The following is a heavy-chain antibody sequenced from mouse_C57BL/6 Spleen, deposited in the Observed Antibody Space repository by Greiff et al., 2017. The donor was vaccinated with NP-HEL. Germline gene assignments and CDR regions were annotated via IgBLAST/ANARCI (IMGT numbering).Heavy chain of an antibody. V-gene: IGHV3-6*01. CDR2: ISYDGSN. D-gene: IGHD1-1*01. J-gene: IGHJ2*01. Sequence: EVKLMESGPGLVKPSQSLSLTCSVTGYSITSGYYWNWIRQFPGNKLEWMGYISYDGSNNYNPSLKNRISITRDTSKNQFFLKLNSVTTEDTATYYCARSRFYYYGSSYGDYFDYWGQGTTLTVSS. CDR1: GYSITSGYY. CDR3: ARSRFYYYGSSYGDYFDY.